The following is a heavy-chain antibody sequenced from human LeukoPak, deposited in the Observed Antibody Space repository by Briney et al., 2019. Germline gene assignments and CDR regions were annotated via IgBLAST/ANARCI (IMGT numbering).Heavy chain of an antibody. D-gene: IGHD3-10*01. J-gene: IGHJ4*02. Sequence: ASVRVSCKVSGYTLTELSMHWVRQAPGKGLEWMGGFGPEDGETIYAQKFQGRVTMTQDTSTDTAYVELSSLRSEDTAVYYCATCNPYYYGSRNLKELDYWGQGTLVSVSS. CDR1: GYTLTELS. CDR2: FGPEDGET. CDR3: ATCNPYYYGSRNLKELDY. V-gene: IGHV1-24*01.